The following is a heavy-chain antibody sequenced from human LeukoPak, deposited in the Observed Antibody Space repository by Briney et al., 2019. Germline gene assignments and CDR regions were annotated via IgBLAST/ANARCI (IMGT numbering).Heavy chain of an antibody. CDR1: GYTFTSYA. Sequence: GASVKVSCKASGYTFTSYAMNWVRQAPGQGLEWMGWINTNTGNPTYAQGFTGRFVFSLDTSVSTAYLQISSLKTEDTAVYYCARDRVKLGSNFHPFDAFDIWGQGTMVTVSS. D-gene: IGHD7-27*01. CDR2: INTNTGNP. J-gene: IGHJ3*02. CDR3: ARDRVKLGSNFHPFDAFDI. V-gene: IGHV7-4-1*02.